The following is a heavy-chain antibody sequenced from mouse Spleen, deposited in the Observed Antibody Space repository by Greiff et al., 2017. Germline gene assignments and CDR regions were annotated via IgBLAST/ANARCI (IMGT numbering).Heavy chain of an antibody. CDR1: GFNIKDTY. Sequence: EVKLQESGAELVKPGASVKLSCAASGFNIKDTYMHWVKQRPEQGLEWIGRIDPANGNTKYDPKFQGKATITADTSSNTAYLQLSSLTSEDTAVYYCVRGLTGTRFAYWGQGTLVTVSA. D-gene: IGHD4-1*01. J-gene: IGHJ3*01. V-gene: IGHV14-3*02. CDR3: VRGLTGTRFAY. CDR2: IDPANGNT.